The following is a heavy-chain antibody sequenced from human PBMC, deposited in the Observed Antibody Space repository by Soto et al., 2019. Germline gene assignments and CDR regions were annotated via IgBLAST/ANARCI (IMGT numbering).Heavy chain of an antibody. CDR2: IYYSGST. J-gene: IGHJ5*02. CDR3: ARVGYNWNYVSVDWFDP. CDR1: GGSVSSGSYY. D-gene: IGHD1-7*01. Sequence: SETLSLTCTVSGGSVSSGSYYWSWIRQPPGKGLEWIGYIYYSGSTNYNPSLKSRVTISVDTSKNQFSLKLSSVTAADTAVYYCARVGYNWNYVSVDWFDPWGQGTLVTVSS. V-gene: IGHV4-61*01.